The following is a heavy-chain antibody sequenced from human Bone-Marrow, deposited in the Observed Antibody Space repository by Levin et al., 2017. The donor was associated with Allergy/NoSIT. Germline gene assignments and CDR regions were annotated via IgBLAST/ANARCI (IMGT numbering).Heavy chain of an antibody. Sequence: GGSLRLSCAASGFTFGSYTMNWVRQAPGKGLEWLSSITRSDYMYYTDSVKGRFTISRDNANNSLYLQLNSLRAEDTALYYCARDIGKYDHDAFDLWGQGTLVTVSS. J-gene: IGHJ3*01. CDR3: ARDIGKYDHDAFDL. D-gene: IGHD1-1*01. CDR2: ITRSDYM. CDR1: GFTFGSYT. V-gene: IGHV3-21*01.